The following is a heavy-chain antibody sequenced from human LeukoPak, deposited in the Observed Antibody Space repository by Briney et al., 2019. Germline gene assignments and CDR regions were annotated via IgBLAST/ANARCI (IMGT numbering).Heavy chain of an antibody. D-gene: IGHD3-16*01. CDR1: GFTFSSHG. CDR3: AREAAWGNWYFDL. CDR2: IGNDGRAK. V-gene: IGHV3-30*03. J-gene: IGHJ2*01. Sequence: GRSLRLSCVASGFTFSSHGMHWVRQAPGKGLEWVAVIGNDGRAKRYAESVEGRFTLSRDNSKNIHFLEMNSPRDGDTATYYCAREAAWGNWYFDLWGRGTLVTVSS.